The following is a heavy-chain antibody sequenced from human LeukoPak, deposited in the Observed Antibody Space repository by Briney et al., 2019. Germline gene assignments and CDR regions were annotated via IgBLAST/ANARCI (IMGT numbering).Heavy chain of an antibody. D-gene: IGHD3-22*01. V-gene: IGHV3-23*01. CDR2: ISGSGGST. CDR1: GFTFSSYA. CDR3: AKAHPQTYYYDSIGYYLSGDFDY. Sequence: GGSLRLSCAASGFTFSSYAMSWVRQAPGKGLEWVSAISGSGGSTYYADSVKRRSTISSNNTKNTLYLQMNSLSAEDTAVYYCAKAHPQTYYYDSIGYYLSGDFDYWGQGTLVTVSS. J-gene: IGHJ4*02.